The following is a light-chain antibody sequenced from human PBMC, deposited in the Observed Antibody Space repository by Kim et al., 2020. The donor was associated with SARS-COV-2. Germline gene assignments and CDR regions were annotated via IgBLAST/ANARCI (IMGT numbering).Light chain of an antibody. V-gene: IGLV2-11*03. Sequence: SPGQSVTTSCTGTTNDVGACNSVSWYQQHPGKAPKVIIYNFINRPAGVPDRFSGSRSGNTASLTISGLQAEDEADYYCCSYAGSYVFGSGTKVTVL. CDR3: CSYAGSYV. J-gene: IGLJ1*01. CDR2: NFI. CDR1: TNDVGACNS.